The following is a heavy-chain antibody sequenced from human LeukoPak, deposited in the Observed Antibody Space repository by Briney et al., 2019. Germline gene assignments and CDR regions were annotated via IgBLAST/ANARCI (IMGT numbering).Heavy chain of an antibody. D-gene: IGHD5-18*01. CDR3: AKDLYGYSYGSDY. CDR2: ISGSGGST. CDR1: GFTFSSYG. Sequence: PGGSLRLSCAASGFTFSSYGMSWVRQAPGKGLEWVSAISGSGGSTYYADSVKGRFTISRDNSKNTLYLQMNSLRAEDTAVYYCAKDLYGYSYGSDYWGQGTLVTVSS. V-gene: IGHV3-23*01. J-gene: IGHJ4*02.